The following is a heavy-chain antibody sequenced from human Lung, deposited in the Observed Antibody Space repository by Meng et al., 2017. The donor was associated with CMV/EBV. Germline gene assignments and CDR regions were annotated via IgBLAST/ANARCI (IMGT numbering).Heavy chain of an antibody. CDR2: MNPHSGNT. J-gene: IGHJ4*02. D-gene: IGHD2-8*01. CDR3: ARWGVNMVYDY. CDR1: ACTFTSYD. V-gene: IGHV1-8*03. Sequence: SWMASACTFTSYDVNWVRQATGQGLEWMGWMNPHSGNTGYAQKFQGRVTITRNTSISTAYMELSSLRSEDTAVYYCARWGVNMVYDYWDQGTLVTVSS.